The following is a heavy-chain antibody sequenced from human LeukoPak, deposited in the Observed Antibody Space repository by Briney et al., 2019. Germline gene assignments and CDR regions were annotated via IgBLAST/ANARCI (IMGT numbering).Heavy chain of an antibody. CDR1: GYTFTGYY. Sequence: ASVKVSCKASGYTFTGYYMHWVRQAPGQGLEWMGWINPNSGGTNYAQKFQGRVTMTRDTSISTAYMELSRLRSDDTAVYYCAREVKIIFAQENDYWGQGTLVTVSS. D-gene: IGHD3-3*01. CDR3: AREVKIIFAQENDY. CDR2: INPNSGGT. J-gene: IGHJ4*02. V-gene: IGHV1-2*02.